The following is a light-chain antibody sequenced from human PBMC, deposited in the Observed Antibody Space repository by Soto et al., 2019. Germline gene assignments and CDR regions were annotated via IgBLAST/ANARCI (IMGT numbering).Light chain of an antibody. CDR3: KQCYMGWK. Sequence: DIQMTHSPSTLSASVLYIVTITFRSSKSIVIFLALYQHQPGKAPKLLIYDASTLESGVPSRFSGTGSGTEFTFSITSLQPEDFGTYYCKQCYMGWKFGQGTKVDIK. J-gene: IGKJ1*01. V-gene: IGKV1-5*01. CDR2: DAS. CDR1: KSIVIF.